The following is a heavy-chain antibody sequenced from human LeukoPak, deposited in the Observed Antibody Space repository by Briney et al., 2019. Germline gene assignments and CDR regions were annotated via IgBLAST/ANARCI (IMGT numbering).Heavy chain of an antibody. Sequence: GGSLRLSCAASGFTFSSYSMNWVRQAPGKGLEWVSSISSSSYIYYADSVKGRFTISRDNAKNSLYLQMNSLRAEDTAVYYCARDRVKEDGYNYFSRYYYYGMDVWGQGTTVTVSS. V-gene: IGHV3-21*01. J-gene: IGHJ6*02. CDR3: ARDRVKEDGYNYFSRYYYYGMDV. D-gene: IGHD5-24*01. CDR1: GFTFSSYS. CDR2: ISSSSYI.